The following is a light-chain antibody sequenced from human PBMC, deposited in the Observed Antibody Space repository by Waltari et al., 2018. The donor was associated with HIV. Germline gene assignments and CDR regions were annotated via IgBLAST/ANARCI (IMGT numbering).Light chain of an antibody. CDR2: AAS. Sequence: DIQMTQAPSSLSASVGDRVTITCRSSQRVSTFLNWYQQRAGRAPKLLVYAASNLQSGVPSRFSGSGSGTDFTLTISRLQPEDFATYYCQQSYNFPWTFGQGTTVE. J-gene: IGKJ1*01. CDR1: QRVSTF. V-gene: IGKV1-39*01. CDR3: QQSYNFPWT.